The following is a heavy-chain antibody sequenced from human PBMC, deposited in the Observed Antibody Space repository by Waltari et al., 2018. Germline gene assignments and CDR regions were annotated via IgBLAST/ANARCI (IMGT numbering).Heavy chain of an antibody. D-gene: IGHD6-13*01. Sequence: QVQLQESGPGLVKPSETLSLTCTVSGGSISSYYWSWIRQPPGKGLEWIGYIYYSGSTNYNPSLKSRVTISVDTSKNQFSLKLSSVTAADTAVYYCARGIAAAANGLFDYWGQGTLVTVSS. J-gene: IGHJ4*02. CDR1: GGSISSYY. V-gene: IGHV4-59*01. CDR2: IYYSGST. CDR3: ARGIAAAANGLFDY.